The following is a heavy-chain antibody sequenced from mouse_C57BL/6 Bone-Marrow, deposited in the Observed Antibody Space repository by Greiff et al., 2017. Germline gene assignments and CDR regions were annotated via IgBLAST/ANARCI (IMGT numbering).Heavy chain of an antibody. CDR2: IDPSDSYT. CDR1: GYTFTSYW. Sequence: VQLQQPGAELVMPGASVKLSCKASGYTFTSYWMHWVKQRPGQGLEWIGEIDPSDSYTNYNQKFKGKSTLTVDKYSSTSYMQLSSLTSEDSAVYYCANVNYSWFAYWGQETLVTVSA. D-gene: IGHD2-1*01. CDR3: ANVNYSWFAY. J-gene: IGHJ3*01. V-gene: IGHV1-69*01.